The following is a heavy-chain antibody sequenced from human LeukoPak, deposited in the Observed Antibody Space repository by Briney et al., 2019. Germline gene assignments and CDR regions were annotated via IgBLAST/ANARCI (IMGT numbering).Heavy chain of an antibody. CDR3: AKDGRSSSYNYFDY. J-gene: IGHJ4*02. Sequence: GGSLRLSCAASGFTFSSYAMSWVRQGPGKGLEWVSAISGSGGSTYYAHSVKGRFTIARDNSKNTLYLQMNSLRAEATAVYYCAKDGRSSSYNYFDYWGQGTLVTVSS. CDR1: GFTFSSYA. D-gene: IGHD6-6*01. CDR2: ISGSGGST. V-gene: IGHV3-23*01.